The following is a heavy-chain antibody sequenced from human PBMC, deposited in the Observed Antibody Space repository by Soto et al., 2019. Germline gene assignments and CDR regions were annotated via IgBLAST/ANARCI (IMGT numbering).Heavy chain of an antibody. V-gene: IGHV3-64D*08. CDR3: VKDGTYYYGSGSFFSSGWYQDFDY. J-gene: IGHJ4*02. CDR1: GFTFSSYA. Sequence: GGSLRLSCSASGFTFSSYAMHWVRQAPGKGLEYVSAISSNGGSTYYADSVKGRFTISRDNSKNTLYLQMSSLRAEDTAVYYCVKDGTYYYGSGSFFSSGWYQDFDYWGQGT. CDR2: ISSNGGST. D-gene: IGHD3-10*01.